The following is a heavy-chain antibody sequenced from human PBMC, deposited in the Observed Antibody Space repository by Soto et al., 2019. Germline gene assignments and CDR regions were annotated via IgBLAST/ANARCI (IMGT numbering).Heavy chain of an antibody. D-gene: IGHD6-6*01. CDR2: INPSGGST. CDR3: ARGSSPEVWDY. CDR1: GYTFTSYY. J-gene: IGHJ4*02. Sequence: QVQLVQSGAEVKKPGASVKVSCKASGYTFTSYYMHWVRQAPGQGLEWMGIINPSGGSTSYAQKFQGRVTMTRDTSKSTVYMELSSLRSEATAVYYCARGSSPEVWDYWGQGTLVTVSS. V-gene: IGHV1-46*03.